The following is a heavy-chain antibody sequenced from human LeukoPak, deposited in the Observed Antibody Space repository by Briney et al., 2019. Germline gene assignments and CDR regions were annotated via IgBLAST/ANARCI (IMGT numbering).Heavy chain of an antibody. CDR2: ISAYNGNT. V-gene: IGHV1-18*01. D-gene: IGHD6-13*01. CDR1: GYTFTSYG. Sequence: GASVKVSCKASGYTFTSYGISWVRQAPGQGLEWMGWISAYNGNTNYAQKLQGRVTMTTDTSTSTAYMELRSLRSDDTAVYYCARSGYSSSPYYYYYYMDVWGKGTTVTVSS. CDR3: ARSGYSSSPYYYYYYMDV. J-gene: IGHJ6*03.